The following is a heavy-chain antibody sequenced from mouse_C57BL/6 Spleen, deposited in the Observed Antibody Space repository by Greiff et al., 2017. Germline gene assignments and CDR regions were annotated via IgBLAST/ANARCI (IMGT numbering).Heavy chain of an antibody. V-gene: IGHV1-50*01. CDR3: ATLLGYYFDY. CDR2: IDPSDSYT. CDR1: GYTFTSYW. D-gene: IGHD4-1*01. J-gene: IGHJ2*01. Sequence: QVQLQQPGAELVKPGASVKLSCKASGYTFTSYWMQWVKQRTGQGLEWIGEIDPSDSYTNYNQKFKGKATLTVDTSSSTAYMQRSSLTSEDSAVYDCATLLGYYFDYWGQGTTLTVSS.